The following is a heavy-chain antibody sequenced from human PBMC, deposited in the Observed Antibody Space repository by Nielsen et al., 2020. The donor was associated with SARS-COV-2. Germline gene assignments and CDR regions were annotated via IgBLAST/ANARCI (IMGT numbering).Heavy chain of an antibody. J-gene: IGHJ4*02. D-gene: IGHD1-26*01. CDR3: AKIIVGATVDY. CDR2: IGGSGGST. V-gene: IGHV3-23*01. CDR1: GFTFSNYA. Sequence: ETLSLTCAASGFTFSNYAMSWVRQTPGKGLEWVSAIGGSGGSTYSADSVKGRFTISRDNSKNTLYLQMNSLRAEDTAVYFCAKIIVGATVDYWGQGTLVTVSS.